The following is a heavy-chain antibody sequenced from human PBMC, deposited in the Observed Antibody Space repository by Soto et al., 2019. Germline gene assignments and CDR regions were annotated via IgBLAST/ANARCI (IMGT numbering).Heavy chain of an antibody. Sequence: QVHLVQSGVEVKTPGASVKVSCQASGYTFFTYDISWVRQAPGQGLEWMGWISTYSGDTKYAQKFQGRVTMTTDTSTTTAYLELRRLRSDDTAVYYCARHHGPTTSETWFDRWGQGNLVNVSS. CDR3: ARHHGPTTSETWFDR. CDR1: GYTFFTYD. V-gene: IGHV1-18*01. D-gene: IGHD5-12*01. CDR2: ISTYSGDT. J-gene: IGHJ5*02.